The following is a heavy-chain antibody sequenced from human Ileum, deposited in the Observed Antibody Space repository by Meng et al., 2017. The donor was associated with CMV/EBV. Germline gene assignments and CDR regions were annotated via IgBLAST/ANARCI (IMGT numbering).Heavy chain of an antibody. Sequence: SCAASGFTFGGFGMHWVRQAPGKGLEWVTFIQYDGRNKYYADSVKGRFTISRDNPKNTLYLQMNSLRVGDTAVYYCAKRGSTWDLESWGQGTLVTVSS. CDR1: GFTFGGFG. D-gene: IGHD6-13*01. CDR2: IQYDGRNK. J-gene: IGHJ4*02. CDR3: AKRGSTWDLES. V-gene: IGHV3-30*02.